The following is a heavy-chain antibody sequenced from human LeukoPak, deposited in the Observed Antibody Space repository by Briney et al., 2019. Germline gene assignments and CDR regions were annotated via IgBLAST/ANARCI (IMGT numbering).Heavy chain of an antibody. CDR1: GGSISSYY. J-gene: IGHJ4*02. V-gene: IGHV4-59*01. CDR2: IYYSGST. Sequence: PSETLSLTCTVSGGSISSYYWSWIRQPPGKGLEWIGYIYYSGSTNYNPSLKSRVTISVDTSKNQFSLKLSSVTAADTAVYYCARARRLAVAGTTWGHYFDYWGQGTLVTVSS. CDR3: ARARRLAVAGTTWGHYFDY. D-gene: IGHD6-19*01.